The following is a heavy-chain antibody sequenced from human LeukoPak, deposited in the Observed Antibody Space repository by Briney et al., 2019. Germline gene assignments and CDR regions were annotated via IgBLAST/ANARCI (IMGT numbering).Heavy chain of an antibody. D-gene: IGHD5-18*01. V-gene: IGHV3-9*03. J-gene: IGHJ3*02. Sequence: QPGRSLRLSCAASGFTFDDYAMHWVRQAPGKGLEWVSGISWNSGSIGYADSVKGRFTISGDNAKNSLYLQMNSLRAEDMALYYCAKDRGYSYGYDAFDIWGQGTMVTVSS. CDR3: AKDRGYSYGYDAFDI. CDR1: GFTFDDYA. CDR2: ISWNSGSI.